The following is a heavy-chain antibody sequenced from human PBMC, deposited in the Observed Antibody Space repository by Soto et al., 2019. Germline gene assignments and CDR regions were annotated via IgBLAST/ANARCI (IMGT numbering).Heavy chain of an antibody. Sequence: QLQLQQWGAGLLKPSETLSLTCAVSGGSFRGYFWSWIRQSPDKGLEWIGEINYSGSTYYNPSFKSRLTISVDTSKSQISLRLTSVTAADSAVYYCQGVDFWGQGTRVTVSS. CDR3: QGVDF. CDR1: GGSFRGYF. V-gene: IGHV4-34*01. J-gene: IGHJ4*02. CDR2: INYSGST. D-gene: IGHD3-16*01.